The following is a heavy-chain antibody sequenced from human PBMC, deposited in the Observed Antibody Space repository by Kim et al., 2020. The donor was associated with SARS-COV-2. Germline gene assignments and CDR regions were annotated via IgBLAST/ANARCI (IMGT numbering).Heavy chain of an antibody. CDR1: GGSISSSSYY. V-gene: IGHV4-39*02. Sequence: SETLSLTCTVSGGSISSSSYYWGWIRQPPGKGLEWIGSIYYSGSTYYNPSLKSRVTISVDTSKNQFSLKLSSVTAADTAVYYCAREGQITMVRGVNKLNRNPWGQGTLVTVSS. CDR3: AREGQITMVRGVNKLNRNP. J-gene: IGHJ5*02. D-gene: IGHD3-10*01. CDR2: IYYSGST.